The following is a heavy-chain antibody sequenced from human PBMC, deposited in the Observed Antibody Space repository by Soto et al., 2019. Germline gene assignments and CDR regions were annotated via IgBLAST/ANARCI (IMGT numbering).Heavy chain of an antibody. Sequence: QVQLVQSGVEVEKPGASVKVSCKASGYTFTSYGISWVRQAPGQGLEWMGWISAYNGNTNYAQTFQGRVTMTTDTSTSTAYRELRRLRSDDTAVYYCARDVPTVTTGGPDYWGQGTLVTVSS. CDR2: ISAYNGNT. D-gene: IGHD4-17*01. CDR3: ARDVPTVTTGGPDY. V-gene: IGHV1-18*01. J-gene: IGHJ4*02. CDR1: GYTFTSYG.